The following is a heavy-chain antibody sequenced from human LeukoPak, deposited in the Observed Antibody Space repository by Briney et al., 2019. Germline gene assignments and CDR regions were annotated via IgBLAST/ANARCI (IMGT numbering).Heavy chain of an antibody. CDR2: IKQDGSEK. CDR3: ARDFGPATYYDFWSGYYSYMDV. D-gene: IGHD3-3*01. V-gene: IGHV3-7*01. CDR1: GFTLSSYW. J-gene: IGHJ6*03. Sequence: GGSLRLSCAASGFTLSSYWMSWVRQAPGKGLEWVAHIKQDGSEKYYVDSVKGRFTISRDNAKNSLYLQMNSLRAEDTAVYYCARDFGPATYYDFWSGYYSYMDVWGKGTTVTVSS.